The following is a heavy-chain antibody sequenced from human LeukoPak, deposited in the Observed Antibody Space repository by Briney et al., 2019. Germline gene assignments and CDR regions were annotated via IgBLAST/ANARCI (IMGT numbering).Heavy chain of an antibody. V-gene: IGHV1-2*02. CDR3: ARDNDDYYGSGSYSNWFDP. CDR1: GYTFTGYY. Sequence: ASVKVSCKASGYTFTGYYMHWVRQAPGQGLEWMGWINPNSGGTNYAQKLQGRVTMTTDTSTSTAYMELRSLRSDDTAVYYCARDNDDYYGSGSYSNWFDPWGQGTLVTVSS. CDR2: INPNSGGT. J-gene: IGHJ5*02. D-gene: IGHD3-10*01.